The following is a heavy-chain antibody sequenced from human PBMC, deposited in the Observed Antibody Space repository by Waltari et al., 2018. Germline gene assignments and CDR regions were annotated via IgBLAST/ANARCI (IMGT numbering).Heavy chain of an antibody. CDR2: FNYGGNT. V-gene: IGHV4-39*07. CDR1: GGSISTNSYI. CDR3: ARGLGAIY. J-gene: IGHJ4*01. Sequence: QVQMQESGPGLVRPSATLSLPCDVSGGSISTNSYIWGWIRQPPGKGLEWIASFNYGGNTYYNPSLKSRVTISGDTSKNQFSLNLTSVTAADTAVYYCARGLGAIYWGHGTLVTVSS. D-gene: IGHD1-26*01.